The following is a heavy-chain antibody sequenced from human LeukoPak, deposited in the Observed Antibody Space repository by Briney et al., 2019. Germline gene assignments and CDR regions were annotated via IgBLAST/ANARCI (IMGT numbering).Heavy chain of an antibody. CDR2: ISGDGGT. Sequence: GGSLRLSCAASGFTFGSYVMSWVRQAPGKGPEWVSAISGDGGTYYADSVKGRFTISRDNSKNTLYLQMNSLRAEDTAVYYCAKDLGELIPFDIWGQGTMVTVSS. V-gene: IGHV3-23*01. J-gene: IGHJ3*02. CDR3: AKDLGELIPFDI. CDR1: GFTFGSYV. D-gene: IGHD3-10*01.